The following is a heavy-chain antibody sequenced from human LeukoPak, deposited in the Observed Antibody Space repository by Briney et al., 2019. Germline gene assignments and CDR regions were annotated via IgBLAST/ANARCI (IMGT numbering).Heavy chain of an antibody. CDR2: INPNSGGT. V-gene: IGHV1-2*04. CDR3: ARGCSSTSCQGGNWFDP. J-gene: IGHJ5*02. D-gene: IGHD2-2*01. CDR1: GYTFTGYY. Sequence: GASVKVSCKASGYTFTGYYMHWVRQAPGQGLEWMGWINPNSGGTNYAQKFQGWVTMTRDTSISTACMELSRLRSDDTAVYYCARGCSSTSCQGGNWFDPWGQGTLVTVSS.